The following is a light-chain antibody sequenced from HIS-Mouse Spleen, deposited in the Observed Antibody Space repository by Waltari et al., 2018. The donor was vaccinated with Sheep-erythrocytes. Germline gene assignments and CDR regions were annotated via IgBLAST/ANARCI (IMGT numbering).Light chain of an antibody. V-gene: IGKV3-20*01. Sequence: EIVLTQSPGTLSLSPGERATLSCRASQSVSSSYLAWYQQKPSQAPRLLSYGASSRATGIPDRFSGSGSGTDFTLTISRLEPEDFAVYYCQQYGSSRQQTFTFGPGTKVDIK. CDR2: GAS. CDR1: QSVSSSY. CDR3: QQYGSSRQQTFT. J-gene: IGKJ3*01.